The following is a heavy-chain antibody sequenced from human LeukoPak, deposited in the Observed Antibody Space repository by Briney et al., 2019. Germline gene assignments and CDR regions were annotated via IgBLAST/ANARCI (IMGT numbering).Heavy chain of an antibody. J-gene: IGHJ4*02. D-gene: IGHD5-12*01. V-gene: IGHV1-8*01. CDR1: GYTFTSYD. CDR2: MNPNSGNT. Sequence: ASVKVSCKASGYTFTSYDINWVRQATGQGLEWMGWMNPNSGNTGYAQKFQGRVTMTRNTFISTAYMELSSLRSEDTAVYYCARNLLDIADPWESSGYWGQGTLVTVSS. CDR3: ARNLLDIADPWESSGY.